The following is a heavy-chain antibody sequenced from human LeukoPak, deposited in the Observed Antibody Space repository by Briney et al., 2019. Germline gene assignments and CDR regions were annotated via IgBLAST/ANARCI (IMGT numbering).Heavy chain of an antibody. Sequence: GGSLRLSCAASGFTVSGDYMSWVRQAPGKGLEWVSIIYRAGSTHYADSVKGRFIISRDNSKNTLELQTNSLRADDTDVYYCARMGLWFGELLGRRDYWGQGTQVTVSS. CDR3: ARMGLWFGELLGRRDY. V-gene: IGHV3-66*01. J-gene: IGHJ4*02. CDR2: IYRAGST. D-gene: IGHD3-10*01. CDR1: GFTVSGDY.